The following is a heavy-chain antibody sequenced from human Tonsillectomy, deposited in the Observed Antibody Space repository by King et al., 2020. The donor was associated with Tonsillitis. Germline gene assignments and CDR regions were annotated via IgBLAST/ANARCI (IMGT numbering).Heavy chain of an antibody. D-gene: IGHD6-13*01. V-gene: IGHV4-59*01. J-gene: IGHJ4*02. CDR1: GGSISNYY. CDR3: AKAGSSSWYLLY. Sequence: QLQESGPGLVKPSETLSLTCTVSGGSISNYYWSWIRQPPGKGLEWIGYIDYSGSTNYNPSLRRRVTMSVDTSKNQFSLKLSSVTAADTAVYYCAKAGSSSWYLLYWGQGTLVTVSS. CDR2: IDYSGST.